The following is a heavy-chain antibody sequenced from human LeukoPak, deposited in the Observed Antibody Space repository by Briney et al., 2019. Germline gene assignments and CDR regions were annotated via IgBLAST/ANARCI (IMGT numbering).Heavy chain of an antibody. CDR3: ARDHNYAFDN. J-gene: IGHJ4*02. CDR1: GFTFSDYS. CDR2: IGISSGNT. D-gene: IGHD1-1*01. V-gene: IGHV3-48*04. Sequence: PGGSLRLSCAASGFTFSDYSMNWVRQAPGKGLEWISYIGISSGNTKYADSVKGRFTISGYSAKSSLYLQMNSLRVEDTAVYYCARDHNYAFDNWGQGTLVTVSS.